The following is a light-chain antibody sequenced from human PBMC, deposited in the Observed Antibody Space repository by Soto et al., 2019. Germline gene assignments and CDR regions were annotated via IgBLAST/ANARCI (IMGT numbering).Light chain of an antibody. J-gene: IGLJ3*02. Sequence: QAVVTQEPSLTVSPGGTVTLTCASSTGAVTSGYYPNWFQQKPGQAPRALIYATINKHSWTPARFSGSLLGGKATLTLSGVQHEDEAEYFCLLYYGGAQPLWVFGGGTKLTVL. CDR3: LLYYGGAQPLWV. CDR2: ATI. CDR1: TGAVTSGYY. V-gene: IGLV7-43*01.